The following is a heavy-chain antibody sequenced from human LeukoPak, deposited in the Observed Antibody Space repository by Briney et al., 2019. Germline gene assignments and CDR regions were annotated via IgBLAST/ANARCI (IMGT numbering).Heavy chain of an antibody. CDR2: ISSSGSTI. Sequence: PGGSLRLSCAASGFTFSDYYMSWIRQAPGKGLEWVSYISSSGSTIYYADSVKGRFTISRDNAKNSLYLQMNNLRAEDTAVYYCARPFRRQLWSEGYYDSSGYYVDYWGQGTLVTVSS. J-gene: IGHJ4*02. V-gene: IGHV3-11*04. CDR1: GFTFSDYY. CDR3: ARPFRRQLWSEGYYDSSGYYVDY. D-gene: IGHD3-22*01.